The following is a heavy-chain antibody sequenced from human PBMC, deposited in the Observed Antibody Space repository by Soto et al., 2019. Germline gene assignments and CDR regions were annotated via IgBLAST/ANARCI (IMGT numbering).Heavy chain of an antibody. CDR3: AKDGGSYYLDY. CDR2: ISYDGSNK. J-gene: IGHJ4*02. Sequence: PGGSLRLSCAASGFTFSSYGMHWVRQTPGKGLEWVAVISYDGSNKYYADSVKGRFTISRDNSKNTLYLQMNSLRAEDTAVYYCAKDGGSYYLDYWGQGTLVTVSS. CDR1: GFTFSSYG. D-gene: IGHD1-26*01. V-gene: IGHV3-30*18.